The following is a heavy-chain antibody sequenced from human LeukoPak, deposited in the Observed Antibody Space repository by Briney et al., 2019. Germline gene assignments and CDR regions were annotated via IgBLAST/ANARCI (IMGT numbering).Heavy chain of an antibody. Sequence: PSETLSLTCAVYGGSFSGYYWSWIRQPPGKGLEWIGEINHSGSTNYNPSLKSRVTISVDTSKNQFSLKLSSVTAADTAVYYCARRYYDYVWGSYRYGFDYWGQGTLVTVSS. V-gene: IGHV4-34*01. D-gene: IGHD3-16*02. CDR3: ARRYYDYVWGSYRYGFDY. CDR1: GGSFSGYY. J-gene: IGHJ4*02. CDR2: INHSGST.